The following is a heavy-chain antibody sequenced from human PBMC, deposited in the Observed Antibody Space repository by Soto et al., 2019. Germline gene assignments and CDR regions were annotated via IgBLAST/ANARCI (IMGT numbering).Heavy chain of an antibody. Sequence: SETLSLTCTVSGGFVNGDTHSWSWIRQTPGKRLEWIGFIYSGGSTKNPSLRSRVTMSVDTSKNQFSLKLRSVIVADTAVYHCARSVVRGVSWFDPWGQGTLVTVSS. J-gene: IGHJ5*02. CDR3: ARSVVRGVSWFDP. V-gene: IGHV4-61*01. D-gene: IGHD3-10*01. CDR2: IYSGGST. CDR1: GGFVNGDTHS.